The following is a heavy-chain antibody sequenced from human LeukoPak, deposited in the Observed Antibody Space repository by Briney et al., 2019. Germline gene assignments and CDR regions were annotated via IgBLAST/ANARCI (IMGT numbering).Heavy chain of an antibody. CDR1: GGSISGSDW. Sequence: SGTLSLTCVVSGGSISGSDWWSWVRQPPGKGLEWMGEIYHSESTNYNPSLKCRVTISVDKSKNQFSLKLSSVTAADTAVYYCVRAAAVSGHFDYWGQGTLVTVSS. J-gene: IGHJ4*02. CDR3: VRAAAVSGHFDY. CDR2: IYHSEST. D-gene: IGHD6-19*01. V-gene: IGHV4-4*02.